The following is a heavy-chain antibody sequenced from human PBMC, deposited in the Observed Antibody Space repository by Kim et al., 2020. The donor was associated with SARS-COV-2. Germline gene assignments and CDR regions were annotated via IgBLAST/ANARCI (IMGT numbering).Heavy chain of an antibody. CDR1: GFTFSNAW. J-gene: IGHJ4*02. CDR3: TTVPYYFLFPQAY. D-gene: IGHD3-10*01. CDR2: IKSKTDGGTT. Sequence: GGSLRLSCAASGFTFSNAWMSWVRQAPGKGLEWVGRIKSKTDGGTTDYAAPVKGRFTISRDDSKNTLYLQMNSLKTEDTAVYYCTTVPYYFLFPQAYWGQGTLVTVSS. V-gene: IGHV3-15*01.